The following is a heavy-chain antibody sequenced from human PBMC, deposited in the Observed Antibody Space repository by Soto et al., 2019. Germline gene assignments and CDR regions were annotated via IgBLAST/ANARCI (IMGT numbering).Heavy chain of an antibody. CDR2: IHHSGRT. D-gene: IGHD1-1*01. CDR3: ARAVGRDDAYFQH. J-gene: IGHJ1*01. V-gene: IGHV4-4*02. Sequence: QVQLQESGPGLVKPSGTLSLTCAVSGGSISSSNWWSWVRQPPGKGLGWIGEIHHSGRTNYNPSLNTPLTISVHKSQHHFSLKLSSVTAAAPAVYYCARAVGRDDAYFQHSGQGTLVTVSS. CDR1: GGSISSSNW.